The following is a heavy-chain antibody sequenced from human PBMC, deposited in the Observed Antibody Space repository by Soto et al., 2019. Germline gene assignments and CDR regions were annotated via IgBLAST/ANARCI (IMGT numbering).Heavy chain of an antibody. D-gene: IGHD1-26*01. CDR1: GGTFSSYA. CDR3: ARDSPRTGLVGASFFDY. V-gene: IGHV1-69*13. J-gene: IGHJ4*02. Sequence: GASVKVSCKASGGTFSSYAISWVRQAPGQGLEWMGGIIPIFGTANYAQKFQGRVTITADESTSTAYMELSSLRSEDTAVYYCARDSPRTGLVGASFFDYWGQGTLVTVSS. CDR2: IIPIFGTA.